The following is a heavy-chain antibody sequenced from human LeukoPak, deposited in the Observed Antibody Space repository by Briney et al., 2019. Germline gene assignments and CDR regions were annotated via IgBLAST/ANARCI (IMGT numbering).Heavy chain of an antibody. CDR1: GFTFSHYS. CDR2: ISGGGVTT. J-gene: IGHJ4*02. Sequence: PGGSLRLSCAASGFTFSHYSMSWVRQAPGKGLEWVSAISGGGVTTYYADSVKGRFTISRDNSKNTLYLQMNSLRAEDTALYYCGKGPCGGTGERAIHCWRQATLLTVSS. D-gene: IGHD5-24*01. CDR3: GKGPCGGTGERAIHC. V-gene: IGHV3-23*01.